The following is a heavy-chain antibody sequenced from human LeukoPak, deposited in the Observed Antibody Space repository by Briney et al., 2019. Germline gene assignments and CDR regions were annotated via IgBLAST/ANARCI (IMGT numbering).Heavy chain of an antibody. CDR1: GFTFSSYA. D-gene: IGHD3-10*01. J-gene: IGHJ5*02. CDR2: ISYDGSNK. Sequence: GGSLRLSCAASGFTFSSYAMHWVRQAPGKGLEWVAVISYDGSNKYYADSVKGRFTISRDNSKNTLYLQMSSLRAEDTAVYYCARGRVMVRGVISWFDPWGQGTLVTVSS. V-gene: IGHV3-30*04. CDR3: ARGRVMVRGVISWFDP.